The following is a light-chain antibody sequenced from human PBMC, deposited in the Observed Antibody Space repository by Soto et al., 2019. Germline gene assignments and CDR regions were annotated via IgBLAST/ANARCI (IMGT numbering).Light chain of an antibody. J-gene: IGKJ5*01. CDR1: LSVTSTY. CDR3: QQYVSPPIT. CDR2: GAS. Sequence: EIVLTQSPATLPLSPGERATLSCRASLSVTSTYLGWYQQKPGQAPSLLIYGASSRATGIPDRFSGSGSGTDFTLTISRLEPEDFAVYYCQQYVSPPITFGQGTRLEI. V-gene: IGKV3-20*01.